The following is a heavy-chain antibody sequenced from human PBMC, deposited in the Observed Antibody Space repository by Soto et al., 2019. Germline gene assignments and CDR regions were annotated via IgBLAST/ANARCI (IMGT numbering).Heavy chain of an antibody. J-gene: IGHJ5*02. CDR2: INHSGST. Sequence: PSETLSLTXAVYGGPFSGYYWSWIRQPPGKGLEWIGEINHSGSTNYNPSLKSRVTISVDTSKNHFSLKLSSVTAADTAVYYCARDSSGWYWFDPWGQGTLVTVSS. D-gene: IGHD6-19*01. CDR3: ARDSSGWYWFDP. V-gene: IGHV4-34*01. CDR1: GGPFSGYY.